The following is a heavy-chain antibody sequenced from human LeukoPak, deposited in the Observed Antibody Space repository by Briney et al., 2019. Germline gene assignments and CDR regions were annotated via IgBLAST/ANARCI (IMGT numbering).Heavy chain of an antibody. Sequence: GGSLRLSCAASGFTFSSYALSWVRQAPGKGLEWVSKTSDSDDSIEYEDLMRGRFSISRDNSKNTLYLQMNILRAEDTAVYYCAKGRLPTDYWGQGTLVTVSS. V-gene: IGHV3-23*01. J-gene: IGHJ4*02. CDR3: AKGRLPTDY. CDR2: TSDSDDSI. CDR1: GFTFSSYA.